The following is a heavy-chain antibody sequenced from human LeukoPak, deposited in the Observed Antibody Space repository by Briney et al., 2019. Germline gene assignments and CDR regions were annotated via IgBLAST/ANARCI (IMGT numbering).Heavy chain of an antibody. D-gene: IGHD3-3*01. V-gene: IGHV4-38-2*01. CDR2: IYGRAST. CDR3: ARYDSRGSASTKFDY. Sequence: SETLSLTCAVSGYSLGKNYYWGWIRQSPGKGLEWIGRIYGRASTSYNPSLMNRVTMSVDTSKNHFSLQLTSVTAADAAVYYCARYDSRGSASTKFDYWGPGIQVTVSS. J-gene: IGHJ4*02. CDR1: GYSLGKNYY.